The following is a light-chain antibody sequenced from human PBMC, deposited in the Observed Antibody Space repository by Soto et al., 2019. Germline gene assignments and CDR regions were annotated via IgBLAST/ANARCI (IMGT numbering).Light chain of an antibody. Sequence: QLVLTQSSSASASLGSSVKLTCTLSSGHSSYIIAWHQQQPGQAPRYLMKLEGSGSYNKGSGVPDRFSGSSSGADRYLTSSNLQFEDEADYYSDTWDSNTQVFGGGTKLTVL. CDR3: DTWDSNTQV. J-gene: IGLJ2*01. V-gene: IGLV4-60*02. CDR1: SGHSSYI. CDR2: LEGSGSY.